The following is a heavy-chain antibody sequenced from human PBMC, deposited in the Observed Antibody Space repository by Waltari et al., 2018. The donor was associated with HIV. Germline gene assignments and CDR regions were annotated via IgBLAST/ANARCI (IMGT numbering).Heavy chain of an antibody. V-gene: IGHV4-59*01. D-gene: IGHD2-15*01. CDR2: IYYSGRT. CDR3: ARDLVVAAAEGFDP. CDR1: GGSITSYY. Sequence: QVELQESGPGLVKPSETLSLTCTVSGGSITSYYWIWIRQSPGLGLEWIGHIYYSGRTTYNPSLKGRVIMSLDTSKNHISLNLRSLSAADTAVYYCARDLVVAAAEGFDPWGQGILVTVSS. J-gene: IGHJ5*02.